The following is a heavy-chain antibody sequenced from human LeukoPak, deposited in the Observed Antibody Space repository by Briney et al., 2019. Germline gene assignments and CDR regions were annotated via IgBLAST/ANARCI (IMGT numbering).Heavy chain of an antibody. CDR1: GGSIRKNNYY. V-gene: IGHV4-39*07. CDR3: VRARTGSISDH. D-gene: IGHD2-8*02. CDR2: IYYSGNT. Sequence: PSETLSLTCSVSGGSIRKNNYYWGWIRQPPGKGLEWIGSIYYSGNTYYNPSLKSRVTISVDTSKNQFSLKLSSVTAADTAVYYCVRARTGSISDHWGQGILVIVSS. J-gene: IGHJ4*02.